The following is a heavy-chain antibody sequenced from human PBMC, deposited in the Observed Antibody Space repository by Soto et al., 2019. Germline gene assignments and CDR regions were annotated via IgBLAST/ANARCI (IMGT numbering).Heavy chain of an antibody. CDR1: GFTFDDYA. CDR3: AKDISAGGTMIVVVDSYFDL. V-gene: IGHV3-9*01. J-gene: IGHJ2*01. D-gene: IGHD3-22*01. CDR2: ISWNSGSI. Sequence: EVQLVESGGGLVQPGRSLRLSCAASGFTFDDYAMHWVRQAPGKGLEWVSGISWNSGSIGYADSVKGRFTISRDNAKNSLYLQMNSLRAEDTALYYCAKDISAGGTMIVVVDSYFDLWGRGTLVTVSS.